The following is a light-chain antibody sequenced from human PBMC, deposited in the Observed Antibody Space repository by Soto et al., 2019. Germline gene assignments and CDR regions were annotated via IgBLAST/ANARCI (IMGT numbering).Light chain of an antibody. CDR2: EVT. CDR3: KSFTDSTPYV. J-gene: IGLJ1*01. Sequence: QSALTQPASVSVSLGQSITISCAGISSDLGAYNYVSWYQQHPGKAPRLVIYEVTNRPSGVSNRFSGSKSGNTASLTISGLQAEDEADYYCKSFTDSTPYVFGTGTKVTVL. CDR1: SSDLGAYNY. V-gene: IGLV2-14*01.